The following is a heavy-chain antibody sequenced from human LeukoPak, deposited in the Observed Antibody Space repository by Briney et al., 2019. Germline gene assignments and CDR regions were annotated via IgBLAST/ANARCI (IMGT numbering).Heavy chain of an antibody. Sequence: SETLSLTCNVSGGPITDYYWSWIRQPPGKGLEWIGYIYFRGTTSYNPSFKSRVTISVDTSKNQFSLRLSSVTTADTAVYYCARDRFYDNSGFRRLDLWGQGALVTVSS. J-gene: IGHJ5*02. CDR2: IYFRGTT. CDR1: GGPITDYY. CDR3: ARDRFYDNSGFRRLDL. V-gene: IGHV4-59*01. D-gene: IGHD3-22*01.